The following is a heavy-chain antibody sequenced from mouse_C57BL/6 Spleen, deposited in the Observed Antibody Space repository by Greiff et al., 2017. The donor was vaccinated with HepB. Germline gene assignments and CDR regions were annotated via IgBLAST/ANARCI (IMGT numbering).Heavy chain of an antibody. Sequence: QVQLQQSGPELVKPGASVKISCKASGYAFSSSWMNWVKQRPGKGLEWIGRIYPGDGDTNYNGKFKGKATLTADKSSSTAYMQLSSLTSEDSAVYFCARWFGYYFDYWGQGTTLTVSS. D-gene: IGHD2-2*01. CDR3: ARWFGYYFDY. CDR2: IYPGDGDT. V-gene: IGHV1-82*01. J-gene: IGHJ2*01. CDR1: GYAFSSSW.